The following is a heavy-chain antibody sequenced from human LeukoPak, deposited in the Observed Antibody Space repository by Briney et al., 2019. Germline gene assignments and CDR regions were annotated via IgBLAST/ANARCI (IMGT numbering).Heavy chain of an antibody. D-gene: IGHD3-10*01. CDR2: IYYSGST. Sequence: SETLSLTCTVSGGSISSYCWSWIRQPPGKGLEWIGYIYYSGSTNYNPSLKSRVTISVDTFKNQFSLKLSSVTAADTAVYYCAISYGSGSYYTDAFDIWGQGTMVTVSS. V-gene: IGHV4-59*08. J-gene: IGHJ3*02. CDR3: AISYGSGSYYTDAFDI. CDR1: GGSISSYC.